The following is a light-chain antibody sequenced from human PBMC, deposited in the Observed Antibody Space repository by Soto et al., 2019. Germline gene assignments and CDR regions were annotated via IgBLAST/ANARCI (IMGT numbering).Light chain of an antibody. CDR3: QQYNHYLRT. CDR1: QTINNW. J-gene: IGKJ1*01. Sequence: DIQMTTSPSTLSASVGDRVNITCRASQTINNWLAWYQQKPGKAPKLLIYKASSLESGVPSRFSGILYGTAGNITIRSLQTDDGSTYDGQQYNHYLRTFGQGTKVEIK. CDR2: KAS. V-gene: IGKV1-5*03.